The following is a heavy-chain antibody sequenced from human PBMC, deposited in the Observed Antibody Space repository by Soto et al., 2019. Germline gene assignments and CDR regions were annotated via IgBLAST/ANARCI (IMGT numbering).Heavy chain of an antibody. D-gene: IGHD2-2*01. J-gene: IGHJ6*02. CDR1: GGTFSSYA. CDR3: ARDIVVVPAYYYYYYGMDV. Sequence: ASVKVSCKASGGTFSSYAISWVRQAPGQGLEWMGGIIPIFGTANYAQKFQGRVTITADESTSTAYMELSSLRSEDTAVYYCARDIVVVPAYYYYYYGMDVWGQGTTVTVSS. V-gene: IGHV1-69*13. CDR2: IIPIFGTA.